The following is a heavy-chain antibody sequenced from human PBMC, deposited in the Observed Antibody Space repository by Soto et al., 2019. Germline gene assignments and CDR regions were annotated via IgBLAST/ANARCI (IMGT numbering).Heavy chain of an antibody. J-gene: IGHJ5*02. CDR2: FISILGIA. V-gene: IGHV1-69*02. CDR3: ARARYCSGGSCWFDP. D-gene: IGHD2-15*01. Sequence: SVKVSCKASGGTFSSYTISWVRQAPGQWLEWMGRFISILGIANYAQKFQGRVTITADKSTSTAYMELSSLRSEDTAVYYCARARYCSGGSCWFDPWGQGTLVTSPQ. CDR1: GGTFSSYT.